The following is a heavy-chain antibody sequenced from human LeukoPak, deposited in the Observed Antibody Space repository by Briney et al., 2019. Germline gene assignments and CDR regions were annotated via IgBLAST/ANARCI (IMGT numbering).Heavy chain of an antibody. CDR2: IIPIFGTA. D-gene: IGHD3-9*01. CDR3: ARNPGPGNGIFYYYYMDV. CDR1: GGTFSSYA. V-gene: IGHV1-69*05. J-gene: IGHJ6*03. Sequence: GASVKVSCKASGGTFSSYAISWVRQAPGQGLEWMGGIIPIFGTANYAQKFQGRVTITTDESTSTAYMELSSLRSEDTAVYYCARNPGPGNGIFYYYYMDVWGKGTTVTVSS.